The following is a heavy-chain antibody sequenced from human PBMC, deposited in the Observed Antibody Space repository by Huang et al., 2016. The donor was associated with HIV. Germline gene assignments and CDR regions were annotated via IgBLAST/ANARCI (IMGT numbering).Heavy chain of an antibody. CDR1: GGSIRISDYH. D-gene: IGHD3-10*01. Sequence: QLLLQESGPGLVKPSEALALTCAVSGGSIRISDYHWGWIRQPPGKGLEWIGRIYYNGITHYRPSLKGRVTIAVDTSKNLFFLNLTSMTAADTAVYYCARHREGPVAYYSGWGSHLNYMDVWGRGRTVVVSS. V-gene: IGHV4-39*01. CDR2: IYYNGIT. J-gene: IGHJ6*03. CDR3: ARHREGPVAYYSGWGSHLNYMDV.